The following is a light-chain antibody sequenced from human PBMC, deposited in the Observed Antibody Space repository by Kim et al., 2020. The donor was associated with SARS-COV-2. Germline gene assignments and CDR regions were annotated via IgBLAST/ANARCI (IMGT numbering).Light chain of an antibody. CDR2: KAS. CDR1: QSISSW. J-gene: IGKJ1*01. V-gene: IGKV1-5*03. CDR3: QQYDSYPWT. Sequence: DIQMTQSPSTLSASVGDRVTITCRASQSISSWLAWYQQKPGKAPKILIYKASSLESGVPSRFSGSGSGTEFTLTVSSLQPDDFATYYCQQYDSYPWTFGQVTKVDIK.